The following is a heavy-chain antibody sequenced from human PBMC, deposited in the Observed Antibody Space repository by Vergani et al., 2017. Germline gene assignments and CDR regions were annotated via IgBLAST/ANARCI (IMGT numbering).Heavy chain of an antibody. CDR1: GFTFSSYA. CDR3: VKDIAASGNYWYFDL. CDR2: ISGSGGST. Sequence: EVQLLESGGGLVQAGGSLRLSCAASGFTFSSYAMTWVRQAPGKGLEWVSVISGSGGSTYYADSVKGRFTISRDNSKNTLYLQMNSLRAEDTALYYCVKDIAASGNYWYFDLWGRGTLVTVSS. V-gene: IGHV3-23*01. D-gene: IGHD6-13*01. J-gene: IGHJ2*01.